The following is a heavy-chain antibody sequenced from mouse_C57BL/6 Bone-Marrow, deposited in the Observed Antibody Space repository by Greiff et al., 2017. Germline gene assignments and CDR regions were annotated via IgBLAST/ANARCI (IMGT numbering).Heavy chain of an antibody. CDR3: AIIYYYGSRYFDV. CDR1: GYTFTDYY. J-gene: IGHJ1*03. CDR2: LGPGSGST. D-gene: IGHD1-1*01. Sequence: QVQLQQSGAELVKPGASVKISCKASGYTFTDYYINWVKQRPGQGLEWIGKLGPGSGSTYYNEKFKGKATLTADKSSSTAYMQLSSLTSEDSAVYFCAIIYYYGSRYFDVWGTGTTVTVSS. V-gene: IGHV1-77*01.